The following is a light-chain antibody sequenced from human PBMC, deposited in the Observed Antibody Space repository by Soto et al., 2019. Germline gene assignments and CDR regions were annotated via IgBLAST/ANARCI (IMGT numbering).Light chain of an antibody. J-gene: IGKJ1*01. CDR1: QSVSSSY. Sequence: ESVLTQSPGTLSLSPGEKATLSCRASQSVSSSYLAWYQQKPGQAPRLLIYGASSRATGIPDRFSGGGSGTDFTLTVSRLEPEDFAVYYCQQFRSSSWTFGQGTKVDIK. CDR3: QQFRSSSWT. CDR2: GAS. V-gene: IGKV3-20*01.